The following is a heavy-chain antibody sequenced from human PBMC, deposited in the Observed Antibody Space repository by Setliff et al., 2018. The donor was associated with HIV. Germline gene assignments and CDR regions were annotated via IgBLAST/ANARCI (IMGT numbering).Heavy chain of an antibody. CDR3: ARARSLITVRRSFDY. CDR2: INHSGST. D-gene: IGHD6-6*01. CDR1: GGSFSDHY. J-gene: IGHJ4*02. Sequence: SETLSLTCAVYGGSFSDHYWSWIRQPPGKGLEWIGEINHSGSTNYNSSLKSRVTISVDTSKNQFSLKLNSVTAADTAVYYCARARSLITVRRSFDYWGQGTLVTVSS. V-gene: IGHV4-34*01.